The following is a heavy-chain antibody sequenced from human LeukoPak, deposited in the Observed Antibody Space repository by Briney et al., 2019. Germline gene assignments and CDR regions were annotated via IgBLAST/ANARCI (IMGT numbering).Heavy chain of an antibody. V-gene: IGHV4-34*01. Sequence: SETLSLTCAVYGGSFSGYYWSWIRQPPGKGLEWIGEINHSGSTNYNPSLKSLVTISVDTSKNQFSLKLSSVTAADTAVYYCATGGYYDSSGYHDAFDIWGQGTMVTVSS. CDR3: ATGGYYDSSGYHDAFDI. J-gene: IGHJ3*02. D-gene: IGHD3-22*01. CDR1: GGSFSGYY. CDR2: INHSGST.